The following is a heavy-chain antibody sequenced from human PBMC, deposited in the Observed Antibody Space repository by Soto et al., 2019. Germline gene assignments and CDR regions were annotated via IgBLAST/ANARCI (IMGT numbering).Heavy chain of an antibody. CDR1: GFTFSSYA. V-gene: IGHV3-23*01. CDR3: ERISNNKLLRKLDY. Sequence: XEFLRLSCAASGFTFSSYAMSGVRQAPGKGLEWVSAISGSGGSTYYADSVKGRFTISRDNSKNTLYLQMNSLRAEDTAVYYCERISNNKLLRKLDYWGQGTLVTAPQ. D-gene: IGHD3-10*01. CDR2: ISGSGGST. J-gene: IGHJ4*02.